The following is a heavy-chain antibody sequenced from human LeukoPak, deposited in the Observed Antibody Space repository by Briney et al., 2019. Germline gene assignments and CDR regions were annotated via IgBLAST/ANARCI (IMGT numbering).Heavy chain of an antibody. J-gene: IGHJ5*02. V-gene: IGHV1-18*01. Sequence: ASVKVSCKASGYTFTSYGISWVRQAPGQGLEWMGWISAYNGNTNYAQKLQGSVTMTTDTSTSTAYMELRSLRSEDTAVYYCARDNYDILTGYLGWFDPWGQGTLVTVSS. CDR3: ARDNYDILTGYLGWFDP. CDR1: GYTFTSYG. D-gene: IGHD3-9*01. CDR2: ISAYNGNT.